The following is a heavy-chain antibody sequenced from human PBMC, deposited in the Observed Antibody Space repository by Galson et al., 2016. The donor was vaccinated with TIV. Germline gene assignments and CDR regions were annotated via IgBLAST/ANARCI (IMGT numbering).Heavy chain of an antibody. Sequence: LRLSCAASGFTFSRYWLSWVRQAPGKGLEWVANINQDGYEKYYVDSLKGRFTISRDNAKNSLFLQMNSLRVEDTAVYYCVRDRIYDFWSGYYTSEYFQYWGRGTLVTVSS. CDR3: VRDRIYDFWSGYYTSEYFQY. J-gene: IGHJ1*01. CDR1: GFTFSRYW. V-gene: IGHV3-7*01. D-gene: IGHD3-3*01. CDR2: INQDGYEK.